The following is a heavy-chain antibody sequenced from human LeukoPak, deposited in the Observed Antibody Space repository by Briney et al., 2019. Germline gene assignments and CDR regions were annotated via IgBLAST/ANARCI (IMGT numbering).Heavy chain of an antibody. CDR3: AREGSMVRGAVDY. J-gene: IGHJ4*02. V-gene: IGHV3-30-3*01. D-gene: IGHD3-10*01. Sequence: PGGSLRLSCAASGFTFSSYAMHWVRQAPGKGLGWVAVISYDGSNKYYADSVKGRFTISRDNSKNTLYLQMNSLRAEDTAVYYCAREGSMVRGAVDYWGQGTLVTVSS. CDR2: ISYDGSNK. CDR1: GFTFSSYA.